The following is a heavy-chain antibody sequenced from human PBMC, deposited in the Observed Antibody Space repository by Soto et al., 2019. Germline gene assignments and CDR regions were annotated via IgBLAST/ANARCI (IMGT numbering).Heavy chain of an antibody. CDR2: IYDSGSN. CDR3: ARVNLDYVTGMDV. J-gene: IGHJ6*02. CDR1: GGPITNY. Sequence: QVQLQESGPGLVKPSQTLSLTCTVSGGPITNYWSWIRQHPGKGLEWIGYIYDSGSNYYNPSLKSRVTMSLDTSKNQLSLMLTSVTAADTAVYYCARVNLDYVTGMDVWGQGTTVTVSS. V-gene: IGHV4-31*03. D-gene: IGHD4-17*01.